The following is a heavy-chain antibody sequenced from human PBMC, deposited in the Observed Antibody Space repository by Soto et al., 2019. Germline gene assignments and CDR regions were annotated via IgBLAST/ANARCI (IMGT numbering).Heavy chain of an antibody. J-gene: IGHJ4*02. D-gene: IGHD6-19*01. CDR1: GYTFTSYA. V-gene: IGHV1-3*01. Sequence: ASVKVSCKASGYTFTSYAMHWVRQAPGQRLEWMGWINAGNGNTKYSQKFQGRVTITRDTSASTAYMELSSLRSEDTAVYYCARAPGQWLVPADYWGQGTLVTVSS. CDR3: ARAPGQWLVPADY. CDR2: INAGNGNT.